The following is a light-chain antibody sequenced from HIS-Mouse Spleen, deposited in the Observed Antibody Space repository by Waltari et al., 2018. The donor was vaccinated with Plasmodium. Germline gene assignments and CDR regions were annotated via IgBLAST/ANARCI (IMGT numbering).Light chain of an antibody. CDR2: EAS. J-gene: IGKJ3*01. CDR3: QQYDNIPPLYT. V-gene: IGKV1-33*01. CDR1: QDISNY. Sequence: DIQMPQYPSSLSASVGDRVTITCQASQDISNYLNWYQQKPGKAPKLLIYEASNLETGVPSRFSGSESGTDFTFTNSRLQPEDIAKYYCQQYDNIPPLYTFGPGTKVDIK.